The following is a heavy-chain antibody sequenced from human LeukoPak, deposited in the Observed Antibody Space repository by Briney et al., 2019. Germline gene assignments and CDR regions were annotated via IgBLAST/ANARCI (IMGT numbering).Heavy chain of an antibody. CDR1: GFTFNNAW. CDR3: TSVDTMIVVGVSWFDP. J-gene: IGHJ5*02. Sequence: PGGSLRLPCSASGFTFNNAWLGGVAQAPGKGRGGVGRIKSKTDGGTTDYAAPVKGRFTISRDDSKNTLYLQMNSLKTEDTAVYYCTSVDTMIVVGVSWFDPWGQGTLVTVSS. D-gene: IGHD3-22*01. CDR2: IKSKTDGGTT. V-gene: IGHV3-15*01.